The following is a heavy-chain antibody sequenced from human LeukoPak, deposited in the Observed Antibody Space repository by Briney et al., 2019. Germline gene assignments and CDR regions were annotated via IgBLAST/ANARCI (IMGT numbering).Heavy chain of an antibody. D-gene: IGHD3-16*02. CDR1: GYTFSNYD. CDR3: AMTVIVIPPTKIWSDP. CDR2: INPNSGNT. V-gene: IGHV1-8*01. Sequence: GASVKVSCKASGYTFSNYDINWVRQATGQGLEWMGWINPNSGNTGYAQKFQGRVTITRDTSTSTAYMELTSLTSEDTAVYYCAMTVIVIPPTKIWSDPWGQGTLVTVSS. J-gene: IGHJ5*02.